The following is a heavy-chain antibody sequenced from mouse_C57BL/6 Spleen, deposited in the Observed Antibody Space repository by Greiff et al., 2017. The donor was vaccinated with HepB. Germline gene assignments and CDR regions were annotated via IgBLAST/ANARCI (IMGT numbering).Heavy chain of an antibody. J-gene: IGHJ2*01. CDR2: INYDGSST. CDR3: ARRSSYDYFDY. V-gene: IGHV5-16*02. D-gene: IGHD1-1*01. CDR1: GFTFSDYY. Sequence: EVQLVESEGGLVQPGSSMKLSCTASGFTFSDYYMAWVRQVPEKGLEWVANINYDGSSTYYLDSLKSRFIISRDNAKNILYLQMSSLKSEDTATYYCARRSSYDYFDYWGQGTTLTVSS.